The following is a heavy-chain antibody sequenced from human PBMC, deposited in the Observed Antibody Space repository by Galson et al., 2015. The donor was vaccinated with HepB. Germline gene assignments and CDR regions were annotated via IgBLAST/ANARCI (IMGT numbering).Heavy chain of an antibody. Sequence: SVKVSCKASDYTFSSYSITWVRQAPGQGLEWMGWISPYNRYTDYARKFQGRVTMTTDPSTSTVYMELRSLRSDDTAVYYCVRDYRPDLGSGNYYPNYFHPWGQGTLVTVSS. CDR3: VRDYRPDLGSGNYYPNYFHP. V-gene: IGHV1-18*01. D-gene: IGHD3-10*01. CDR2: ISPYNRYT. J-gene: IGHJ5*02. CDR1: DYTFSSYS.